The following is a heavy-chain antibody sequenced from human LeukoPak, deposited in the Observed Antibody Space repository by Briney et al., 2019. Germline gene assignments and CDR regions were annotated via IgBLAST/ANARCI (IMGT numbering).Heavy chain of an antibody. Sequence: PSETLSLTCTVSGGSISSYYWSWIRQPPGKGLEWIGEINHSGSTNYNPSLKSRVTISVDTSKNQFSLKLSSVTAADTAVYYCARRSMYFGSSWTTFDYWGQGTLVTVSS. CDR1: GGSISSYY. D-gene: IGHD6-13*01. V-gene: IGHV4-34*01. CDR3: ARRSMYFGSSWTTFDY. CDR2: INHSGST. J-gene: IGHJ4*02.